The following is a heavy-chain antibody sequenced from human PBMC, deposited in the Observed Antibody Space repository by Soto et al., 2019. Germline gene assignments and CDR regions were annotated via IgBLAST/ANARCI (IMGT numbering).Heavy chain of an antibody. CDR1: GFTFSSYW. CDR3: ARDPGYCSGGSCYMFDY. J-gene: IGHJ4*02. V-gene: IGHV3-7*01. Sequence: GGSLRLSCAASGFTFSSYWMSWVRQAPGKGLEWVANIKQDGSEKYYVDSVKGRFTISRDNAKNSLYLQMNSLRAEDTAVYYCARDPGYCSGGSCYMFDYWGQRTLVTVSS. CDR2: IKQDGSEK. D-gene: IGHD2-15*01.